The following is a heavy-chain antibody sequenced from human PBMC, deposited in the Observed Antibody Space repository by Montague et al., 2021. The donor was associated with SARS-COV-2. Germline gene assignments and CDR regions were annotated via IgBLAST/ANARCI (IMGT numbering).Heavy chain of an antibody. Sequence: SLSLSCAASGFAFRNYWMSWVRQAPGKGLEWVANIRHDGNVKFYVDSVKGRFTISRDNAESSMYLQMNSLRAGDTAMYYCTRALDGSEVDTSDYWGQGTLVTVSS. CDR3: TRALDGSEVDTSDY. D-gene: IGHD2-15*01. CDR1: GFAFRNYW. J-gene: IGHJ4*02. CDR2: IRHDGNVK. V-gene: IGHV3-7*01.